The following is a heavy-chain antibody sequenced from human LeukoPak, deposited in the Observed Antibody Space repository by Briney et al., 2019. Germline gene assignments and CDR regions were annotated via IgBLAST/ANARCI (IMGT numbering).Heavy chain of an antibody. V-gene: IGHV4-59*01. CDR2: IYYSEST. CDR1: GGSISSYY. CDR3: ARDKSYSSGFDY. Sequence: SETLSLTCTVPGGSISSYYWSWIRQPPGKGLEWIGSIYYSESTNYNPSLKSRVTISVDTSKNQSSLKLSSVTAADTAVYYCARDKSYSSGFDYWGQGTLVTVSS. D-gene: IGHD6-19*01. J-gene: IGHJ4*02.